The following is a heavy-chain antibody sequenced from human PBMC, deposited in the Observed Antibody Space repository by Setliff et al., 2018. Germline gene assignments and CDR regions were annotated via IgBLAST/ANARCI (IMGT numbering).Heavy chain of an antibody. CDR3: ATKAVAGT. D-gene: IGHD6-19*01. CDR1: GLTFSSYW. V-gene: IGHV3-48*04. CDR2: ISSSGSLI. Sequence: HLGGSLRLSCAASGLTFSSYWMTWVRQAPGKGLEWVAYISSSGSLIYYPDSVKGRFTISRDNAKKSVDLQMNSLRAEDTAVYYCATKAVAGTGGQGTLVTVSS. J-gene: IGHJ4*02.